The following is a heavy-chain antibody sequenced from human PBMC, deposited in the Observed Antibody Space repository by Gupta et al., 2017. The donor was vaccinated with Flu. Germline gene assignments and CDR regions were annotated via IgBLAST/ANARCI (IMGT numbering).Heavy chain of an antibody. Sequence: SAAWNWIRQSPSRGLECLGRTYYRSKWYNDYAVSVKSRITINPDTSKNQFSLQLNSVTPEDTAVYYCARAVSGTFDSWGQGTLVTVSS. CDR2: TYYRSKWYN. CDR1: SAA. D-gene: IGHD6-13*01. J-gene: IGHJ4*02. CDR3: ARAVSGTFDS. V-gene: IGHV6-1*01.